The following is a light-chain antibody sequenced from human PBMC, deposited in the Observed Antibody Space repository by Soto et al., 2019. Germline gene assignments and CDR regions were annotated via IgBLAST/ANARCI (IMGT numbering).Light chain of an antibody. V-gene: IGKV1-5*01. CDR1: QNIYKW. CDR2: EAA. Sequence: DIQMTQSPSTLSASIGDRVTITCRASQNIYKWLAWYQQKPQKAPKLLIFEAAALETGVSPRFRGSGSGTEFTLTISSLQPDDFATYYCQPYERYPLTFGGGTKVE. J-gene: IGKJ4*01. CDR3: QPYERYPLT.